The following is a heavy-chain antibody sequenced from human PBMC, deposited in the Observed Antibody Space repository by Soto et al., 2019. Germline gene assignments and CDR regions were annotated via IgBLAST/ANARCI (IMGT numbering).Heavy chain of an antibody. CDR2: IYSGGST. CDR3: AGIVLRPSQYGMDV. V-gene: IGHV3-53*01. CDR1: GFTVSSNY. D-gene: IGHD2-8*01. J-gene: IGHJ6*02. Sequence: GGSLRLSCAASGFTVSSNYMSWVRQAPGKGLEWVSVIYSGGSTYYADSMKGRFTISRDNSKNTLYLQMNSLRAEDTAVYYCAGIVLRPSQYGMDVWGQGTTVTVSS.